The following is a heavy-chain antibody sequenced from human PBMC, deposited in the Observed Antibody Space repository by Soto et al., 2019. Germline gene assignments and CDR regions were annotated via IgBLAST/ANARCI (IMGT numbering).Heavy chain of an antibody. CDR3: TRPAMVTTTPYYYGMDV. J-gene: IGHJ6*02. CDR2: IRSKANSYAT. D-gene: IGHD5-18*01. Sequence: EVQLVESGGGLVRPGGSLKLSCAASGFTFSGSAMHWVRQASGKGLEWVGRIRSKANSYATAYAASVKGRFTISRDDSKNTAYLQMNSLKTEDTAVYYCTRPAMVTTTPYYYGMDVWGQGTTVTVSS. CDR1: GFTFSGSA. V-gene: IGHV3-73*02.